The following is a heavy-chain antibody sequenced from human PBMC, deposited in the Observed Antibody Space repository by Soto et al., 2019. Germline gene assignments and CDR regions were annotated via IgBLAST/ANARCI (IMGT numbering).Heavy chain of an antibody. CDR2: ISWNSDTR. V-gene: IGHV3-48*02. Sequence: VGSLRLSCAASGFIFSTYSMNWVRQAPGKGLEWISYISWNSDTRFYADSVKGRFTISRDNAKNSLFLQMNGLRDEDAAMYYCARVEGGGLDYWGQGALVTVSS. CDR1: GFIFSTYS. D-gene: IGHD3-16*01. J-gene: IGHJ4*02. CDR3: ARVEGGGLDY.